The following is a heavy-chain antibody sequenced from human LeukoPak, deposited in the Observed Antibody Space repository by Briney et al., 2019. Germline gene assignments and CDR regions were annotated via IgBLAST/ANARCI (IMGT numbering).Heavy chain of an antibody. D-gene: IGHD6-19*01. V-gene: IGHV3-30-3*01. CDR1: GFTFSSYA. CDR2: ISYDGSNK. J-gene: IGHJ4*02. Sequence: GGSLRLSCAASGFTFSSYAMHWVRQAPGKGLEWVAVISYDGSNKYYADSVKGRFTISRDNSKNTLYLQMNSLRAEDTAVYNCASLSAVAGTSVVDYWGQGTLVTVSS. CDR3: ASLSAVAGTSVVDY.